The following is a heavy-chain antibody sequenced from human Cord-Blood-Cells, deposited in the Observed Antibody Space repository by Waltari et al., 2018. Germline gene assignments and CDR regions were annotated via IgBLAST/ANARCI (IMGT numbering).Heavy chain of an antibody. J-gene: IGHJ5*02. V-gene: IGHV3-7*01. CDR1: GFTFSSHW. CDR3: ARWVGNWFDP. CDR2: IKQDGSEK. Sequence: EVQLVESGGGLVQPGGSLRLSCAASGFTFSSHWMRWVRQAPGKGLEWVANIKQDGSEKYYVDSVKGRFTISRDNAKNSLYLQMNSLRAEDTAVYYCARWVGNWFDPWGQGTLVTVSS.